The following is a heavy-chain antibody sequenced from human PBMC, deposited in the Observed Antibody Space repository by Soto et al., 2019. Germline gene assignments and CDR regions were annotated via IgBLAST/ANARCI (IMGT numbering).Heavy chain of an antibody. Sequence: PGGSLRLSCAASGFTFSSYWMSWVRQAPGKGLEWVANIKQDGSEKYYVDSVKGRCTISRDNAKNALYLQMNSLRAEDTAVYYCTTDHQWEHNYYYGMDDWGQGTTVTVSS. CDR2: IKQDGSEK. J-gene: IGHJ6*02. CDR1: GFTFSSYW. CDR3: TTDHQWEHNYYYGMDD. D-gene: IGHD1-26*01. V-gene: IGHV3-7*03.